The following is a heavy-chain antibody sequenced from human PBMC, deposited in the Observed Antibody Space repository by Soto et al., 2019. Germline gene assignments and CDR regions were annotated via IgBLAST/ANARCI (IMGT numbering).Heavy chain of an antibody. J-gene: IGHJ4*02. CDR3: ARRYGDYFDF. V-gene: IGHV4-59*08. CDR1: GGSISSYY. D-gene: IGHD4-17*01. CDR2: IYYSGST. Sequence: ETLSLTCTVSGGSISSYYWSWIRQPPGKGLEWIGYIYYSGSTNYNPSLKSRVTISVDASKNQFSLKLSSVTAADTAVYYCARRYGDYFDFWGQGTLVTVSS.